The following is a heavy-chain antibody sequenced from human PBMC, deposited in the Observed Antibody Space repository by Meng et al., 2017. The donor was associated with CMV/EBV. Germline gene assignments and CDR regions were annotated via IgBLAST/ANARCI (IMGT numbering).Heavy chain of an antibody. CDR3: ARLAGCSSTTCQERDAFDI. J-gene: IGHJ3*02. CDR2: ISSNGRTM. Sequence: GESLKISWSVSGFTFSHHEMTWGRQGPGKGLEWICFISSNGRTMYYGDSVRGRFAISRDNAKNYLFLQMNDLTAEDTAVYYCARLAGCSSTTCQERDAFDIWGQGTMVTVSS. CDR1: GFTFSHHE. D-gene: IGHD2/OR15-2a*01. V-gene: IGHV3-48*03.